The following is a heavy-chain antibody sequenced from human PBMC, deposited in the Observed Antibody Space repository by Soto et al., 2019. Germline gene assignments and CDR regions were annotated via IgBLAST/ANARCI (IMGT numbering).Heavy chain of an antibody. CDR2: INSDGSST. J-gene: IGHJ3*02. Sequence: GSLRLSCAASGFTFSSYWMHWVRQAPGKGLVWVSRINSDGSSTSYADSVKGRFTISRDNAKNTLYLQMNSLRAEDTAVYYCARASGHGDWPNAFDIWGQGTMVTVSS. CDR1: GFTFSSYW. D-gene: IGHD5-12*01. V-gene: IGHV3-74*01. CDR3: ARASGHGDWPNAFDI.